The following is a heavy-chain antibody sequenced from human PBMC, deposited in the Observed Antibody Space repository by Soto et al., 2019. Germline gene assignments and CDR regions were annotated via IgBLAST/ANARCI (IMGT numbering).Heavy chain of an antibody. CDR3: AREGIMADRTFDP. CDR1: GGPVRSGRYY. J-gene: IGHJ5*02. V-gene: IGHV4-61*01. Sequence: QVQLQESGPGLVRPSETLSLTCTVSGGPVRSGRYYWSWIRQPPGKGLEWIGYIYYSGSTSYDPSLKSRGTISVDKSKNQFALKLSSVTTADTAVYYCAREGIMADRTFDPWGQGTLVTVSS. CDR2: IYYSGST.